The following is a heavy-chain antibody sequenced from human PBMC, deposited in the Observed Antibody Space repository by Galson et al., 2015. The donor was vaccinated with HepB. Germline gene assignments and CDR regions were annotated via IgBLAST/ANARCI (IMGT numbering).Heavy chain of an antibody. CDR1: GFTFSDYY. V-gene: IGHV3-11*06. Sequence: SLRLSCAASGFTFSDYYMSWIRQAPGKGLEWVSYISSSSSYTNYADSVKGRFTISRDNAKNSLYLQMNSLRAEDTAVYYCARDNGWYYYDSSGYSDDGMDVWGQGTTVTVSS. D-gene: IGHD3-22*01. CDR2: ISSSSSYT. J-gene: IGHJ6*02. CDR3: ARDNGWYYYDSSGYSDDGMDV.